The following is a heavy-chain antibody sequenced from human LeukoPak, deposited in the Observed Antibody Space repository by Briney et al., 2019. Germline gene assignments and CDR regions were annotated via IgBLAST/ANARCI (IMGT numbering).Heavy chain of an antibody. Sequence: GSLRLSCAASGFTFSSYSMNWVRQAPGKGLEWVSSISSSSSYIYYADSVKGRFTISRDNAKNSLYLQMNSLRAEDTAVYYCAKGPAYGSGSYSTTDFDYWGQGTLVTVSS. D-gene: IGHD3-10*01. V-gene: IGHV3-21*01. J-gene: IGHJ4*02. CDR3: AKGPAYGSGSYSTTDFDY. CDR1: GFTFSSYS. CDR2: ISSSSSYI.